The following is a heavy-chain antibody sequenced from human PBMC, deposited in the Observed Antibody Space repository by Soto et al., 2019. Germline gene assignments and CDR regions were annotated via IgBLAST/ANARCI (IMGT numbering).Heavy chain of an antibody. J-gene: IGHJ6*02. CDR1: GGTFNSYA. D-gene: IGHD6-13*01. V-gene: IGHV1-69*12. CDR3: AREEAVGSSGDYYYGMDV. Sequence: QVQLVQSGAEVKKPGSSVKVSCKASGGTFNSYAFSWLRQAPGQGLEWMGGIIPIFGTAKYAQKFQGRVTITADESTNTAYMELSSLRSEDTAVYYCAREEAVGSSGDYYYGMDVWGQGTTVTVAS. CDR2: IIPIFGTA.